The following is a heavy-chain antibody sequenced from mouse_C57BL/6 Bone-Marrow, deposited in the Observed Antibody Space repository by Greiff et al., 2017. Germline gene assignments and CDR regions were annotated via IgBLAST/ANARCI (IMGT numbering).Heavy chain of an antibody. V-gene: IGHV1-55*01. J-gene: IGHJ1*03. CDR1: GYTFTSYW. D-gene: IGHD2-5*01. Sequence: VQLQQSGAELVKPGASVKMSCKASGYTFTSYWITWVKQRPGQGLEWIGDIYPGSGSTNYNEKFKSKATLTVDTSSSTAYMQLSSLTSEDSAVYYCARPYYSNYWYFDDWGTGTTVTVSS. CDR2: IYPGSGST. CDR3: ARPYYSNYWYFDD.